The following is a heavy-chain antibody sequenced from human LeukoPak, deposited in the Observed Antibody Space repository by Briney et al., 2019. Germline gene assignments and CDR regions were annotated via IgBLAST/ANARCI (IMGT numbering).Heavy chain of an antibody. CDR3: ARQYSSSSSYYYYMDV. J-gene: IGHJ6*03. D-gene: IGHD6-6*01. V-gene: IGHV3-7*01. CDR2: IKQDGSET. CDR1: GFTFSNYW. Sequence: GGSLRLSCAASGFTFSNYWMNWVRQAPGKGLEWVANIKQDGSETYYVDSVKGRFTISRDNAKNSLYLQMNSLRAEDTAVYYCARQYSSSSSYYYYMDVWGKGTTVTVSS.